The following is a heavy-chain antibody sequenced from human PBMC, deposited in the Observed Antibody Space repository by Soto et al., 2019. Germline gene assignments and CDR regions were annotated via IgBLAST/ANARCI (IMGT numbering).Heavy chain of an antibody. CDR1: GGTFSSYT. Sequence: QVQLVQSGAEVKKPGSSVKVSCKASGGTFSSYTISWVRQAPGQGLEWMGRIIPTLDIANYAQKFQGRVTMTADKPTGTAYMELSSLKSEATAVYYCAREIVATIDYYYMDVWGKGTTVTVSS. CDR3: AREIVATIDYYYMDV. J-gene: IGHJ6*03. D-gene: IGHD5-12*01. V-gene: IGHV1-69*08. CDR2: IIPTLDIA.